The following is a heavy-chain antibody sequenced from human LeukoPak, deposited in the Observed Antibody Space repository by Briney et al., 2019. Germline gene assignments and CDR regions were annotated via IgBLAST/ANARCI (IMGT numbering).Heavy chain of an antibody. CDR2: IKSDGSST. J-gene: IGHJ4*02. D-gene: IGHD6-13*01. V-gene: IGHV3-74*01. Sequence: GGSLRLSCAASGFTFSNYWMHWVRQAPGKGPVWVSRIKSDGSSTRFADSVQGRFTISRDNGKNTVYLQMNSLRAEDTAVYYCARGGDTSNWYPGYFDYWGQGTLVTVSS. CDR3: ARGGDTSNWYPGYFDY. CDR1: GFTFSNYW.